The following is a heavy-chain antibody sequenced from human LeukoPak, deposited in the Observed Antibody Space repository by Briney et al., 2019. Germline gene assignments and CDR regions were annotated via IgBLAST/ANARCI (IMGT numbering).Heavy chain of an antibody. Sequence: SETLSLTCAVSGYSISSGYYWGWIRQPPGKGLEWIGSIYHSGRTYYNPSLKSRVTISVDTSKNQFSLKLSAVTAADTAVYYCASAFTKSTVNGGYWGQGTLVTVSS. CDR3: ASAFTKSTVNGGY. CDR1: GYSISSGYY. D-gene: IGHD4-17*01. V-gene: IGHV4-38-2*01. CDR2: IYHSGRT. J-gene: IGHJ4*02.